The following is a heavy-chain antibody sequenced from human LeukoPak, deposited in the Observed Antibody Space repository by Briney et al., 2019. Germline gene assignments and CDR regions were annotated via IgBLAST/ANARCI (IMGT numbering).Heavy chain of an antibody. D-gene: IGHD3-16*01. CDR1: GFTFSSFW. CDR3: ARRRERGASDAFAF. J-gene: IGHJ3*01. Sequence: GGSLRLSCAASGFTFSSFWMYWVRHAPGKGLVWVSRINSDGGSTTYADSVKGRFTNSRDNAKNTVYLQMNSLRAEDTAVYYCARRRERGASDAFAFWGQGTMVTVSS. V-gene: IGHV3-74*01. CDR2: INSDGGST.